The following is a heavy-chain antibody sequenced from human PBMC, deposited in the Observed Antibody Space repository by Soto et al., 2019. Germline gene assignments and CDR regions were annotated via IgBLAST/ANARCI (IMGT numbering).Heavy chain of an antibody. J-gene: IGHJ4*02. CDR1: GFTFSGYW. V-gene: IGHV3-7*03. CDR3: ARERRSGSGWTIYYFDY. Sequence: GGSLRLSCAASGFTFSGYWMTWVRQAPGRGLEWVANIKLDGSESYYVDSVKGRFTISRDNAKNSFYLQMNSLRAEDTAVYYCARERRSGSGWTIYYFDYWGQGTLVTVSS. CDR2: IKLDGSES. D-gene: IGHD6-25*01.